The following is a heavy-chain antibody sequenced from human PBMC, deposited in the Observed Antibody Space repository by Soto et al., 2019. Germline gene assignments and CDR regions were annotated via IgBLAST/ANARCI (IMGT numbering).Heavy chain of an antibody. CDR3: ARGEFSSSWYFSYYYYYGMDV. J-gene: IGHJ6*02. CDR1: GDSVSSNSAA. Sequence: SQTLSLPCAISGDSVSSNSAAWNWIRHSPSRGLEWLGRTYYRSKWYNDYAVSVKSRITINPDTSKNQFSLQLNSVTPEDTAVYYCARGEFSSSWYFSYYYYYGMDVWGQGTTVTVSS. D-gene: IGHD6-13*01. CDR2: TYYRSKWYN. V-gene: IGHV6-1*01.